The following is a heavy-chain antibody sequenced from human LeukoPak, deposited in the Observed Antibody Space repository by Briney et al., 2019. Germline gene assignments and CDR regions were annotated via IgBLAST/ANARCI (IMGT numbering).Heavy chain of an antibody. Sequence: SVKVSCKASGGTFSSYAISWVRQAPGQGLEWMGRIVPIFGTANYAQKFQGRVTITTDGSTSTAYMELSSLRSEDTAVYYCAVSRADSSGYYSDYWGQGTLVTVSS. CDR1: GGTFSSYA. J-gene: IGHJ4*02. CDR3: AVSRADSSGYYSDY. D-gene: IGHD3-22*01. CDR2: IVPIFGTA. V-gene: IGHV1-69*05.